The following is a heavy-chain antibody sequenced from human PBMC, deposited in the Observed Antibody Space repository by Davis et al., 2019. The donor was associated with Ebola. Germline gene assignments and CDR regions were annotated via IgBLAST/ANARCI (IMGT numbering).Heavy chain of an antibody. Sequence: AASVKVSCNASGYIFTSYDINWVRQATGQGLEWMGWMNPNSGKTGYGQKFQGRVNMNRNTYISTAYMEQSSLRSEDTAVYYCTREDRSGWYYGLYYYYGMDVWGKGTTVNVSS. J-gene: IGHJ6*01. V-gene: IGHV1-8*01. CDR1: GYIFTSYD. CDR2: MNPNSGKT. D-gene: IGHD6-19*01. CDR3: TREDRSGWYYGLYYYYGMDV.